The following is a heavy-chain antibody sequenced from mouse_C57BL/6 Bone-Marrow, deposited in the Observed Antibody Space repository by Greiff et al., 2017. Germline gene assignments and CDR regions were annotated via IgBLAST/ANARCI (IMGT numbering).Heavy chain of an antibody. CDR3: ARSDYDSVFFAY. CDR2: IDPSDSET. D-gene: IGHD2-4*01. Sequence: QVQLQQPGAELVRPGSSVKLSCKASGYTFTSYWMHWVKQRPIQGLEWIGNIDPSDSETHYNQKFKDKATLTVDKSSSTAYMQLSSLTSEDSAVYYCARSDYDSVFFAYWGQGTLVTVSA. CDR1: GYTFTSYW. V-gene: IGHV1-52*01. J-gene: IGHJ3*01.